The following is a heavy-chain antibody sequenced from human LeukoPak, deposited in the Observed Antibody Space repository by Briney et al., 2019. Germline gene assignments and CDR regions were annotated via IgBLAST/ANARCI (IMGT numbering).Heavy chain of an antibody. Sequence: PETLSLTCTVSGGSISSSSYSWTWIRQPPGKGLEWIGSIHYDGNTYYKPSLRSRVTISVDTSNQFSLKLSSVTAADTAVYYCARTSRINMVLDPWGQGTLVTVSS. CDR3: ARTSRINMVLDP. CDR2: IHYDGNT. J-gene: IGHJ5*02. CDR1: GGSISSSSYS. V-gene: IGHV4-39*07. D-gene: IGHD3-10*01.